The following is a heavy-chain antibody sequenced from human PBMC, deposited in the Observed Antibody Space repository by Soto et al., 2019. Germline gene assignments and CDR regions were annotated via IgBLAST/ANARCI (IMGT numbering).Heavy chain of an antibody. CDR2: IIPIFGTA. Sequence: SVKVSCKASGGTFSSYAISWVRQAPGQGLEWMGGIIPIFGTANYAQKFHRRVTITRDESTSTVYMELRSLRSEDTAIYYCTSEDVATGLVWGPGSLVTVSS. J-gene: IGHJ4*02. V-gene: IGHV1-69*05. D-gene: IGHD5-12*01. CDR3: TSEDVATGLV. CDR1: GGTFSSYA.